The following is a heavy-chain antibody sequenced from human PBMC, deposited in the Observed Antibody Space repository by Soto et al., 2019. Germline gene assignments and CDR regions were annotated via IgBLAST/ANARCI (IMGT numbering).Heavy chain of an antibody. D-gene: IGHD2-2*01. CDR1: GGTFSSYA. J-gene: IGHJ6*02. V-gene: IGHV1-69*01. CDR3: AREPVPQRYQNYGMDV. CDR2: IIPIFGTA. Sequence: VKVSCKASGGTFSSYAISWVRQAPGQGLEWMGGIIPIFGTANYAQKFQGRVTITADESTSTAYVELSSLRSEDTAVYYCAREPVPQRYQNYGMDVWGQGTTVTVSS.